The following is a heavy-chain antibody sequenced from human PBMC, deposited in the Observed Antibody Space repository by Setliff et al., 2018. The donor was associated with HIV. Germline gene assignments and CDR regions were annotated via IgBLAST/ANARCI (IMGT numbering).Heavy chain of an antibody. D-gene: IGHD3-3*01. J-gene: IGHJ4*02. CDR1: GESFSGYY. CDR3: ARGGGFWSGYYGFDY. Sequence: TSETLSLTCAVYGESFSGYYWSWIRQPAGKGLEWLGEINHSGRAKYNPSLKSRVTISVDKSKNHFSLNLTSVTAADTAVYYCARGGGFWSGYYGFDYWGQGTLVTVSS. V-gene: IGHV4-34*01. CDR2: INHSGRA.